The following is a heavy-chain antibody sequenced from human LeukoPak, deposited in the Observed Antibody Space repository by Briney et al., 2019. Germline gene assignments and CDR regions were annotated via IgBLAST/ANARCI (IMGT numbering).Heavy chain of an antibody. CDR2: ISSSSSYI. Sequence: GGSLRLSCAASGFTFSSYSMNWVRQAPGKGLEWVSSISSSSSYIYYADSVKGRFTISRDNAKNSLYLQMNSLRAEDTAVYYCARPLGAARPGDYWGQGTLVTVSS. V-gene: IGHV3-21*01. D-gene: IGHD6-6*01. CDR1: GFTFSSYS. J-gene: IGHJ4*02. CDR3: ARPLGAARPGDY.